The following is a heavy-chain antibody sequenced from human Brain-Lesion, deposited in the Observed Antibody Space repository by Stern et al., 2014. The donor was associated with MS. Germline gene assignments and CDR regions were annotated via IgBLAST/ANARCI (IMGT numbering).Heavy chain of an antibody. D-gene: IGHD2-2*01. CDR3: ARGRVVPGFQYYATDV. Sequence: QVQLEESGPGLVKPSQTLSLSCTVSGGSISSGGYYWSWIRQPAGKGLEWIGRIFNSGSTSYNPSLKSRVTISIETSKNQFPLRLNPMTAADTAVYYCARGRVVPGFQYYATDVWGQGTTVIVSS. J-gene: IGHJ6*02. CDR1: GGSISSGGYY. CDR2: IFNSGST. V-gene: IGHV4-61*02.